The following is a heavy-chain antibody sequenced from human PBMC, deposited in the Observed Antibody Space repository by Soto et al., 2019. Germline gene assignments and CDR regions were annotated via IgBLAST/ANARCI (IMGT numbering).Heavy chain of an antibody. J-gene: IGHJ4*02. Sequence: ASVKVSFKASGYSFTSYGISWVRQAPGQGLEWMGWISAYNGNTNYAQKLQGRVTMTTDTSTSTAYMELRSLRSDDTAVYYCVVVAATTIDYWGQGTLVTVSS. CDR3: VVVAATTIDY. V-gene: IGHV1-18*01. CDR1: GYSFTSYG. CDR2: ISAYNGNT. D-gene: IGHD2-2*01.